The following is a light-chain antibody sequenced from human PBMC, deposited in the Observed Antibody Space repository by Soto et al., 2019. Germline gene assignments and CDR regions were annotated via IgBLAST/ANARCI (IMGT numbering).Light chain of an antibody. J-gene: IGKJ1*01. Sequence: EIVMTQSPATLSVSPGERAILSCRASQSISINLAWYQQKPGQAPRLLIYAASNRATGVPARFSASGSGTDFTLTISDVQPEDFALYYCHQRQSWPRTFGQGTKVDI. CDR2: AAS. CDR3: HQRQSWPRT. V-gene: IGKV3-15*01. CDR1: QSISIN.